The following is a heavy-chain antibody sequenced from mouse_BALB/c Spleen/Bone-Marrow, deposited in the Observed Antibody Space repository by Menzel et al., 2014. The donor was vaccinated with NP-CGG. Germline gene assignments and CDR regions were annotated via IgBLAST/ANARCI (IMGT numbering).Heavy chain of an antibody. Sequence: DVKLVESGAELVKPGASVKLSCTASGFNIKDTYMHWVKQRPEQGLEWIGRIDPANGNTKYDPKFQCKAKRTANTSSNTAYLQISSLTPEATAVYYCAADYYGSSYGLAYWGQGTLVTVSA. V-gene: IGHV14-3*02. CDR3: AADYYGSSYGLAY. CDR2: IDPANGNT. CDR1: GFNIKDTY. J-gene: IGHJ3*01. D-gene: IGHD1-1*01.